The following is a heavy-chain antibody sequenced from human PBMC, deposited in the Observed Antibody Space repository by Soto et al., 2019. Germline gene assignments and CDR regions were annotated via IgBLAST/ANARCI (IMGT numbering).Heavy chain of an antibody. CDR3: ARSIRGPRRFNGMDV. D-gene: IGHD1-20*01. V-gene: IGHV2-70*13. J-gene: IGHJ6*02. Sequence: SGPTLVNPTETLTRTCTFSGVSLTSRLMCVSGIRQSPGKALEWLALIERDDDDKYYSTSLKTRLTISKDTRKNQVVLTMANMEPADTATYYCARSIRGPRRFNGMDVWGQGTTVTVSS. CDR2: IERDDDDK. CDR1: GVSLTSRLMC.